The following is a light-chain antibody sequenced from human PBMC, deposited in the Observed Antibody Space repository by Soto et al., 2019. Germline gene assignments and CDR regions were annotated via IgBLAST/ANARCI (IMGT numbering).Light chain of an antibody. CDR1: QSVRSY. V-gene: IGKV3-20*01. CDR3: QQYGSSPWT. CDR2: DAS. J-gene: IGKJ1*01. Sequence: EIVLTQSPATLSLSPGERATLSCRASQSVRSYLAWYQHKPGQAPRLLIYDASNRATGIPARFSGSGSGTDFTLTISRLEPEDFAVYHCQQYGSSPWTFGQGTKVDIK.